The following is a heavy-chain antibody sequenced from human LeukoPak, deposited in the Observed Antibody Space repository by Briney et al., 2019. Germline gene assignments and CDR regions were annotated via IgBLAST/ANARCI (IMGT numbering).Heavy chain of an antibody. CDR1: GFTFSSYA. J-gene: IGHJ4*02. D-gene: IGHD3-10*01. CDR3: ARDSSMLRGPLVIYYFDF. Sequence: PGGSLRLSCAASGFTFSSYAMSWVRQAPGKGLEWVSAITATSSSTYDADSVQGRFTISRDNSKNTLYLQMNSLRVEDTAVYYCARDSSMLRGPLVIYYFDFWGQGTLVTVSS. V-gene: IGHV3-23*01. CDR2: ITATSSST.